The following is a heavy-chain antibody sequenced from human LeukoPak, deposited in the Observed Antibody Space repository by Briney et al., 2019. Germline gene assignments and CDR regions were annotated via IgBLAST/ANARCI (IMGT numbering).Heavy chain of an antibody. Sequence: SQTLSLTCTVSGDSISSTGYFWSWIRQHPGKGLEWIGYIYYSGATYYNPSLSSRLTISVDTSKNQFSLKLRSVTAADTAVYYCARDASASSLNALFDLWGRGTLVAVSS. CDR1: GDSISSTGYF. CDR2: IYYSGAT. J-gene: IGHJ2*01. CDR3: ARDASASSLNALFDL. D-gene: IGHD2-8*01. V-gene: IGHV4-31*03.